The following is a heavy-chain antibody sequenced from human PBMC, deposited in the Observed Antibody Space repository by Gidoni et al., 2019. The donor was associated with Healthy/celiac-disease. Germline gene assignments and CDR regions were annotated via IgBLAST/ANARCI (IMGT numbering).Heavy chain of an antibody. CDR2: IWYDGSNK. J-gene: IGHJ6*02. V-gene: IGHV3-33*01. D-gene: IGHD6-19*01. Sequence: QVQLVESGGGVVQPGRSLRLSCAASGFTFSRYGLHWVRQAPGKGLEWVAVIWYDGSNKYYADSVKGRFTISRDNSKNTLYLQMNSLRAEDTAVYYCATRPGDSSGWYSYYGMDVWGQGTTVTVSS. CDR1: GFTFSRYG. CDR3: ATRPGDSSGWYSYYGMDV.